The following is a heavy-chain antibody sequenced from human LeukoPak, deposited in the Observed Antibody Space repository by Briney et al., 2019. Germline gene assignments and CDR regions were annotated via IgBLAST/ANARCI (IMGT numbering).Heavy chain of an antibody. CDR1: GFTFSSYE. Sequence: GGSLRLSCAASGFTFSSYEMNWVRQAPGKGLEWVSYISSSGSTIYYADSVKGRFTISRDNAKNSLYLQMNSLRAEDTAVYYFSRGYADYYGSGNYTFCHYYGMDGWGQGTTVTVSS. CDR3: SRGYADYYGSGNYTFCHYYGMDG. V-gene: IGHV3-48*03. J-gene: IGHJ6*02. D-gene: IGHD3-10*01. CDR2: ISSSGSTI.